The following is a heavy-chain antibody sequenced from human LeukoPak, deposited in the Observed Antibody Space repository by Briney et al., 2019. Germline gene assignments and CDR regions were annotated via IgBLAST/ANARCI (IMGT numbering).Heavy chain of an antibody. CDR1: GGSISSYY. Sequence: SETLSLTCTVSGGSISSYYWSWIRQPPGKGLEWIGYICYSGSTNYNPSLKSRVTISVDTSKNQFSLKLSSVTAADTAVYYCARRVADYYGSGSYRAFDIWGQGTMVTVSS. CDR3: ARRVADYYGSGSYRAFDI. V-gene: IGHV4-59*08. CDR2: ICYSGST. J-gene: IGHJ3*02. D-gene: IGHD3-10*01.